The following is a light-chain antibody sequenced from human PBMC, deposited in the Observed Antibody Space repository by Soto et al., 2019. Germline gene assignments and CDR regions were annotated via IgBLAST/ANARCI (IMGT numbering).Light chain of an antibody. CDR2: GAS. CDR3: QQRSNWPPVT. J-gene: IGKJ5*01. V-gene: IGKV3D-20*02. CDR1: QSVSSSY. Sequence: EIVMTQSPATLSVSPGERATLSCRASQSVSSSYLAWYQQRPGQAPRLLIYGASSRAPGIPDRFSGSGSGTDFTLTISSLEPEDFAVYYCQQRSNWPPVTFGQGTRLEI.